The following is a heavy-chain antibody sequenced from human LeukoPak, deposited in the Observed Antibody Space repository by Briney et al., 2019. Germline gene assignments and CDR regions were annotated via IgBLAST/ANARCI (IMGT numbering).Heavy chain of an antibody. Sequence: SETLSLTCTVSGGSVSSYYWSWIRQPPGKGLEWIGYIYHSGSTKYNPSLKSRVTISVDTSKNQFSLKLSSVTAADTAVYYCSCYWDYYYMDVWGKGTTVTVSS. CDR2: IYHSGST. CDR1: GGSVSSYY. D-gene: IGHD2-15*01. CDR3: SCYWDYYYMDV. V-gene: IGHV4-59*02. J-gene: IGHJ6*03.